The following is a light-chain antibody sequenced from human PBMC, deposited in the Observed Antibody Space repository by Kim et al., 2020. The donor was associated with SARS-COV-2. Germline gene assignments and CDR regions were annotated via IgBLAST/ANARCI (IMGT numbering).Light chain of an antibody. J-gene: IGLJ2*01. V-gene: IGLV2-11*01. CDR1: NGVIGGHNY. Sequence: SIPIPFTANNGVIGGHNYVSWYQHHPGKAPKLMIYAVTKRPSGVPDRFSGSKSGNTASLTISGLQAEDEADYYCCAYAGSYILLFGGGTQLTVL. CDR3: CAYAGSYILL. CDR2: AVT.